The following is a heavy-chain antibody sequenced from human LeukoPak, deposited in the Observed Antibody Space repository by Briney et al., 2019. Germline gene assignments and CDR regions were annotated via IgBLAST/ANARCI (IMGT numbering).Heavy chain of an antibody. D-gene: IGHD6-13*01. V-gene: IGHV3-21*01. CDR1: GFTFSSYS. J-gene: IGHJ4*02. CDR3: ARDGAGTFDY. Sequence: PGGSLRLSCAASGFTFSSYSMNWVRRAPGKGLEWVSSISSSSSYIYYADSVKGRFTISRDNAKNSLYLQMNSLRAEDTAVYYCARDGAGTFDYWGQGTLVTVSS. CDR2: ISSSSSYI.